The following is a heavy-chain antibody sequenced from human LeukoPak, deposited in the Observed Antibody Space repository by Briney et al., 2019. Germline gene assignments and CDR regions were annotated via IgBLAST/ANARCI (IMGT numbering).Heavy chain of an antibody. CDR1: GFTFSSYG. Sequence: GRSLRLSCAASGFTFSSYGMHWVRQAPGKGLEWVAVIWYDGSNKYYADSVKGRFTISRDNSKNTLYLQMNSLRAEDTAVYYCAREAYSNYADYYGMDVWGQGTTATVSS. D-gene: IGHD4-4*01. J-gene: IGHJ6*02. CDR2: IWYDGSNK. CDR3: AREAYSNYADYYGMDV. V-gene: IGHV3-33*01.